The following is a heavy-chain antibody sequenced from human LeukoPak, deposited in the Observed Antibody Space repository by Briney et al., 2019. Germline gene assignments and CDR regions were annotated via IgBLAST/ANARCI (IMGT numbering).Heavy chain of an antibody. CDR3: ARDSSSRLLAGYYYYYMDV. J-gene: IGHJ6*03. Sequence: GSLTLSCAASGFTFSGYSMNWLRQAPGKGLEWVSSISSSSSYIYYGDSVKGRLTISSDNAKNSLYLQMNSLRDEDTAVYYCARDSSSRLLAGYYYYYMDVWGKGTTVTISS. CDR2: ISSSSSYI. CDR1: GFTFSGYS. V-gene: IGHV3-21*01. D-gene: IGHD6-13*01.